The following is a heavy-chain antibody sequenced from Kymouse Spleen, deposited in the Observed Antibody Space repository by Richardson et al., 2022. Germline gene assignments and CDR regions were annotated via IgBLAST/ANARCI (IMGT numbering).Heavy chain of an antibody. J-gene: IGHJ4*02. CDR3: ARQGRTTDFDY. D-gene: IGHD1-7*01,IGHD4-17*01,IGHD4-23*01. CDR2: IYYSGST. V-gene: IGHV4-39*01. Sequence: QLQLQESGPGLVKPSETLSLTCTVSGGSISSSSYYWGWIRQPPGKGLEWIGSIYYSGSTYYNPSLKSRVTISVDTSKNQFSLKLSSVTAADTAVYYCARQGRTTDFDYWGQGTLVTVSS. CDR1: GGSISSSSYY.